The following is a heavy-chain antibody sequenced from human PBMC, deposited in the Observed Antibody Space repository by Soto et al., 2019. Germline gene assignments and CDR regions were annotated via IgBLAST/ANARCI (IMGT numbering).Heavy chain of an antibody. Sequence: VASVKVSCKASGGTFSSCAISWVRQAPGHGLEWMGGIIPIFGTTNYAQKFQGRVTITADDSTSTAYMELSSLRSEDTAVYYCATDYYDSSGYPRAFDYWGQGTLVTVSS. CDR3: ATDYYDSSGYPRAFDY. CDR1: GGTFSSCA. J-gene: IGHJ4*02. D-gene: IGHD3-22*01. CDR2: IIPIFGTT. V-gene: IGHV1-69*13.